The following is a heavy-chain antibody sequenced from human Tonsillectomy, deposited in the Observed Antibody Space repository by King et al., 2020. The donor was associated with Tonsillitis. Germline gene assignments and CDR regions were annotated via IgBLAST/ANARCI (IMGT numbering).Heavy chain of an antibody. CDR2: IRYDGSNK. J-gene: IGHJ4*02. CDR1: GFSFSSYD. CDR3: ATGDVLAR. Sequence: VQLVESGGGVVQPGGSLRLSCAASGFSFSSYDMHWVRQSPGKGLEWVTFIRYDGSNKYYEDSVKGRFTISRDNSKNTLYLQMNSLRPEATVVYYCATGDVLARGGQGTLATVSA. V-gene: IGHV3-30*02.